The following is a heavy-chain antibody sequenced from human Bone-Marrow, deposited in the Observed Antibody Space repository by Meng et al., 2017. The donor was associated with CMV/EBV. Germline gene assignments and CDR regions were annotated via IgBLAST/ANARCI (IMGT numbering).Heavy chain of an antibody. CDR2: IYSGGST. V-gene: IGHV3-53*01. D-gene: IGHD4-17*01. J-gene: IGHJ4*02. CDR3: AKDLARKGFDYGDFYFDY. Sequence: GGSLRLSCAASGITVSSNYMNWVRQAPGKGLEWVSVIYSGGSTYYADSVKGRFTISRDNSKNTLYLQMNSLRAEDTAVYYCAKDLARKGFDYGDFYFDYWGQGTLVTVSS. CDR1: GITVSSNY.